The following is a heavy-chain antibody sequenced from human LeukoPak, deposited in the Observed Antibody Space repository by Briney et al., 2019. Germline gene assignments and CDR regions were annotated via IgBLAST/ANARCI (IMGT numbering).Heavy chain of an antibody. CDR1: GFTFSDYY. D-gene: IGHD3-9*01. J-gene: IGHJ6*02. CDR3: ARGRYLQDYYYYYGMDV. CDR2: ISSSGSTI. Sequence: GGSLRLSCAASGFTFSDYYMSWIRQAPGKGLEWVSYISSSGSTIYYADSVKGRFTISKDNAKNSLYLQMNSLRAEDTAVYYCARGRYLQDYYYYYGMDVWGQGTTVTVSS. V-gene: IGHV3-11*01.